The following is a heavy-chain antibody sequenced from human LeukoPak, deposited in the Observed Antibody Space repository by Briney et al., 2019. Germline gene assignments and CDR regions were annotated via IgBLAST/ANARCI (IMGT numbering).Heavy chain of an antibody. Sequence: GGSLRLSCAASGFTFSDYYMSWIRQAPGKGLKWVSYISSSGSTIYYADSVKGRFTISRDNAKNSLYLQMNSLRAEDTAVYYCARDPSSWFGEFDYWGQGTLVTVSS. V-gene: IGHV3-11*01. CDR1: GFTFSDYY. CDR2: ISSSGSTI. CDR3: ARDPSSWFGEFDY. D-gene: IGHD3-10*01. J-gene: IGHJ4*02.